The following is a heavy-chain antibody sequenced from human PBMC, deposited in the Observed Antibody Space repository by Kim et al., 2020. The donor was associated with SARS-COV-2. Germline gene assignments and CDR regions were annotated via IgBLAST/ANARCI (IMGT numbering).Heavy chain of an antibody. D-gene: IGHD6-19*01. CDR3: AKVHSSGWGGWENYYCDYGMDG. J-gene: IGHJ6*02. Sequence: GGSLRLSCAASGVTFSSYGRHWVRQAPGKGLEWVADIWYDGSNKYYADSVKGRFTISRDNSKNTLYLQMNSLRAEDTAVYYCAKVHSSGWGGWENYYCDYGMDGRGQGTTVTVSS. CDR1: GVTFSSYG. V-gene: IGHV3-33*06. CDR2: IWYDGSNK.